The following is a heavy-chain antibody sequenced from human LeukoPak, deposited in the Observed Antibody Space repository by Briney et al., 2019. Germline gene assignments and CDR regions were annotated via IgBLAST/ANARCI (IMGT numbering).Heavy chain of an antibody. CDR1: GFTFSSYG. D-gene: IGHD4-17*01. J-gene: IGHJ5*02. CDR3: ARLYGTSPGWSAP. V-gene: IGHV3-33*01. Sequence: GGSLRLSCAASGFTFSSYGMHWVRQAPGKGLEWVAVIWYDGSNKYYADSVKGRFTISRDNSKNTLYLQMNSLRAEDTAVYYCARLYGTSPGWSAPWGQEPLFPVSS. CDR2: IWYDGSNK.